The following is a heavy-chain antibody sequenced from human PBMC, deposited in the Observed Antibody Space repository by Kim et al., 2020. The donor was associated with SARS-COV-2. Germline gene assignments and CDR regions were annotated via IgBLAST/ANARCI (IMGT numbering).Heavy chain of an antibody. CDR3: ARDGPMVRGPQRASYYYYGMDA. CDR1: GGSFSGYY. J-gene: IGHJ6*02. D-gene: IGHD3-10*01. CDR2: INHSGST. Sequence: SETLSLTCAVYGGSFSGYYWSWIRQPPGKGLEWIGEINHSGSTNYNPSLKSRVTISVDTSKNQFSLKLSSVTAADTAVYYCARDGPMVRGPQRASYYYYGMDAWGQGTTVTVSS. V-gene: IGHV4-34*01.